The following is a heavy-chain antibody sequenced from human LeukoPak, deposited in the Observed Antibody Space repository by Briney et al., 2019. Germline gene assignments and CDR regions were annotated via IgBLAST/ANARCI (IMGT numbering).Heavy chain of an antibody. CDR2: IYWDDDQ. J-gene: IGHJ4*02. CDR3: AHSENDYGDY. V-gene: IGHV2-5*02. CDR1: GFALTTSGVG. Sequence: SGPTLVKPTQTLTLTRIFSGFALTTSGVGVGWIRQPPAKGLEWLALIYWDDDQRYSPSLNTRLTITKDTSKTQVVLTMTNMDPVDTATYYCAHSENDYGDYWGQGTLVTVSS.